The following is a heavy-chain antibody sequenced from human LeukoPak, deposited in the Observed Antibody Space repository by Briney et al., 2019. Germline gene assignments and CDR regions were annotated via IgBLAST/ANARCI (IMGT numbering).Heavy chain of an antibody. CDR2: IAYDGSRA. CDR1: GFTFGGYG. Sequence: GGSLRLSCAGSGFTFGGYGMHWFRQTPGKGLEWVAVIAYDGSRAFYAYSVKGRFTISRDNSKNTMSVQMDDLRAEDTAVYYCTRYTNDHFDYWGQGTLVTVSS. D-gene: IGHD2-2*02. V-gene: IGHV3-33*01. CDR3: TRYTNDHFDY. J-gene: IGHJ4*02.